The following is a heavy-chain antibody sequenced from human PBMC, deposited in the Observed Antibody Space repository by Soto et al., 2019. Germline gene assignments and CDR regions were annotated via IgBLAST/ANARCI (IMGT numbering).Heavy chain of an antibody. CDR3: ARRHSSSSALDP. CDR2: IDPSDSYT. Sequence: GESLKISCKGSGYSFTSYWINWVRQMPGKGLEWMGRIDPSDSYTNYSPSFQGHVTISADKSISTAYLQWSSLKASDTAMYYCARRHSSSSALDPWGQGTLVTVSS. J-gene: IGHJ5*02. V-gene: IGHV5-10-1*01. D-gene: IGHD6-13*01. CDR1: GYSFTSYW.